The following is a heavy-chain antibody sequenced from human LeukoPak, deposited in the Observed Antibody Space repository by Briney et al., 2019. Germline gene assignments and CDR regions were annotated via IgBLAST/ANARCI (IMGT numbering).Heavy chain of an antibody. CDR3: AREGGVSEYYYDSSPYFDY. J-gene: IGHJ4*02. CDR2: ISSSGSTI. V-gene: IGHV3-11*04. D-gene: IGHD3-22*01. Sequence: GGSLRLPCAASGFTFSDYYMSWLRQAPGKGLEWVSYISSSGSTIYYADSVKGRFTISRDNAKNSLYLQMNSLRAEDTAVYYCAREGGVSEYYYDSSPYFDYWGQGTLVTVSS. CDR1: GFTFSDYY.